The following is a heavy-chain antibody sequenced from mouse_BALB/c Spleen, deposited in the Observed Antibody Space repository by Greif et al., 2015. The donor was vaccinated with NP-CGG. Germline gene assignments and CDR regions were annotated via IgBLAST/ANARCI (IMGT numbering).Heavy chain of an antibody. CDR1: GFSLTSYG. D-gene: IGHD1-1*01. Sequence: VQRVESGPGLVAPSQSLSITCTVSGFSLTSYGVHWVRQPPGKGLECLGVIWAGGSTNYNSALMSRLSISKDNSKSXVFLKMNSLQTDDTAMYYCARAPPYYGSNLDYWGQGTTLTVSS. CDR3: ARAPPYYGSNLDY. CDR2: IWAGGST. V-gene: IGHV2-9*02. J-gene: IGHJ2*01.